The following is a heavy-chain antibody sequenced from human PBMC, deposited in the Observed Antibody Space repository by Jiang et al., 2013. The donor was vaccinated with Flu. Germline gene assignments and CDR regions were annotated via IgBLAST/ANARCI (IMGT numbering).Heavy chain of an antibody. CDR3: ARAVRAQSYDSSPFPHPPES. Sequence: GLVKPSQTLSLTCTVSGGSISSGDYYWSWIRQPPGKGLEWIVYIYYSGNTYDNLSLRSRVSTSIDMSKNQFSLKLRSVTAADTAVYYCARAVRAQSYDSSPFPHPPESWGQGTLVTVSS. J-gene: IGHJ5*02. CDR1: GGSISSGDYY. CDR2: IYYSGNT. V-gene: IGHV4-30-4*01. D-gene: IGHD3-22*01.